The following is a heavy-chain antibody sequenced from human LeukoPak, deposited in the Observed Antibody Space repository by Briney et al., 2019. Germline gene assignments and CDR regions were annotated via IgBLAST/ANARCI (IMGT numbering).Heavy chain of an antibody. V-gene: IGHV3-7*01. J-gene: IGHJ4*02. CDR1: GFTFSSDW. D-gene: IGHD3-10*01. CDR3: LRDGQYIGNREVPFPY. CDR2: INRDGSEK. Sequence: GGSLRLSCAVSGFTFSSDWMIWVRQAPGKGLEWVANINRDGSEKNYVDSVRGRFTISTDNAKNSLDLQMNSLRVEDTAVYYCLRDGQYIGNREVPFPYWGQGALVTVSS.